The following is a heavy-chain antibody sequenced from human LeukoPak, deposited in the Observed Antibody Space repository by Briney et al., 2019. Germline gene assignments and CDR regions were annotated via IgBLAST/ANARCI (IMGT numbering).Heavy chain of an antibody. CDR1: GGSISSGDYY. Sequence: SETLSLTCTVSGGSISSGDYYWSWIRQPPGKGLEWIGYIYYSGSTYYNPSLKSRVTISVDTSKNQFSPKLSSVTAADTAVYYCALYSGYDRWFDPWGQGTLVTVSS. J-gene: IGHJ5*02. CDR2: IYYSGST. CDR3: ALYSGYDRWFDP. V-gene: IGHV4-30-4*01. D-gene: IGHD5-12*01.